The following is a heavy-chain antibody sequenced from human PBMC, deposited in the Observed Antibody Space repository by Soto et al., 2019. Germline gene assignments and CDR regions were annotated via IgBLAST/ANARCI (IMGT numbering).Heavy chain of an antibody. CDR1: GFTFRTYD. J-gene: IGHJ4*02. CDR2: ISGTDGST. D-gene: IGHD2-2*01. CDR3: AKRACSTASCSYFDY. V-gene: IGHV3-23*01. Sequence: GGALRLSCAASGFTFRTYDMSWVRQAPGKGLEWVSGISGTDGSTSYIDSVKGRFTISRDDSENTPYLQMNSLRAEDTAVYYCAKRACSTASCSYFDYWGQGTLVTVSS.